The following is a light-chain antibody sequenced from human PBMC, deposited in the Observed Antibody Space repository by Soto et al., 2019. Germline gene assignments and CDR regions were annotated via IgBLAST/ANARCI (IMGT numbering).Light chain of an antibody. CDR1: SSNIGAGFD. V-gene: IGLV1-40*01. Sequence: QSVLTQPPSVSGAPGQRVTISCTGSSSNIGAGFDVHWYQQLPGTAPKLLIYGXXXXXSGVPDRFSGSKSGTSASLAITGLQAEDEADYYCQSYDSSLSVSYVFGTGTKVTV. CDR3: QSYDSSLSVSYV. CDR2: GXX. J-gene: IGLJ1*01.